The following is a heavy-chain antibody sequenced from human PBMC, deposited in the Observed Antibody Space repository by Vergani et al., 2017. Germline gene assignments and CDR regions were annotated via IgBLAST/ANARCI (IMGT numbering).Heavy chain of an antibody. CDR3: ARRFGGDFSNYYYCGMDV. J-gene: IGHJ6*02. CDR2: ISSSGSTI. V-gene: IGHV3-48*03. Sequence: EVQLVESGGGLVQPGGSLRLSCAASGFTFSSYEMNGVRQAPGKGLEWVSYISSSGSTIYYADSVKGRFTISRDNAKNSLYLQMNSLRAEDTAVYYCARRFGGDFSNYYYCGMDVWGQGTTVTVSS. D-gene: IGHD2-21*02. CDR1: GFTFSSYE.